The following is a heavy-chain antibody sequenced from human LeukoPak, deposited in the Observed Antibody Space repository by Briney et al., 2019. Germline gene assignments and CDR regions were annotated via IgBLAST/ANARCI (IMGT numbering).Heavy chain of an antibody. J-gene: IGHJ4*02. CDR2: IWSNGNNV. CDR1: GFTFSKYG. V-gene: IGHV3-33*06. Sequence: PWGSLRLSCAASGFTFSKYGMHWIRQAPGKGLEWVAVIWSNGNNVYYVESVKGRFTISRDNSKNTLYLQMNSLRAEDTAVYYCAKDSYGSGTTADYWGQGTLVTVSS. D-gene: IGHD3-10*01. CDR3: AKDSYGSGTTADY.